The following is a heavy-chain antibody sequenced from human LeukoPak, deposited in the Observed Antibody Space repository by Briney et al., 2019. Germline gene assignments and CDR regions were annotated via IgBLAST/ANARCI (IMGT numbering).Heavy chain of an antibody. CDR2: ISWDSTSI. J-gene: IGHJ4*02. D-gene: IGHD6-13*01. CDR3: TKDIRATIAAAAGGFDY. Sequence: GGSLRLSCAASGFTFDDYAMHWVRQAPGKGLEWVSGISWDSTSIVYADSVKGRFTISRANAKNSLYLQMNSLRAEDTALYYCTKDIRATIAAAAGGFDYWGQGTLVTVSS. CDR1: GFTFDDYA. V-gene: IGHV3-9*01.